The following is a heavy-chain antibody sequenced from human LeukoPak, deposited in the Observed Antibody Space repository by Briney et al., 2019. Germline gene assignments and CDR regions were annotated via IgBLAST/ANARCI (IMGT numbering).Heavy chain of an antibody. CDR3: ASEAYYYDSSGYYKY. CDR2: IYYSGST. V-gene: IGHV4-39*07. CDR1: GGSISSSSYY. D-gene: IGHD3-22*01. Sequence: KASETLSLTCTVSGGSISSSSYYWGWIRQPPGKGLEWIGSIYYSGSTYYNPSLKSRVTMSVDTSKNQFSLKLSSVTAADTAVYYCASEAYYYDSSGYYKYWGQGTLVTVSS. J-gene: IGHJ4*02.